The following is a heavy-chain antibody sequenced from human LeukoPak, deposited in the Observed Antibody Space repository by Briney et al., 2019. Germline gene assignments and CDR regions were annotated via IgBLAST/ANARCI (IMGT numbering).Heavy chain of an antibody. D-gene: IGHD5-12*01. CDR1: GFTFSNFA. Sequence: GGSLRLSCAASGFTFSNFAMRWVRQAPGKGLEWVSAISGSGGSTYYADSVKGRFTISRDNSKNTLYLQMNSLRAEDTAVYYCAKRGGYDYPGWYFDLWGRGTLVTVSS. CDR3: AKRGGYDYPGWYFDL. J-gene: IGHJ2*01. CDR2: ISGSGGST. V-gene: IGHV3-23*01.